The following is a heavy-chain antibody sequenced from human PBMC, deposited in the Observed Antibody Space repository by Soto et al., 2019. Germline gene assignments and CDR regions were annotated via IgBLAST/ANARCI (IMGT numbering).Heavy chain of an antibody. Sequence: GGSLRLSCAASGFTFDDYAMHWVRQAPGKGLEWVSGISWNSGSIGYADSVKGRFTISRDNAKNSLYLQMNSLRAEDTALYYCAKDMNSWNYDVYSISRRNYMDVWGKGTTVTVSS. CDR2: ISWNSGSI. D-gene: IGHD1-7*01. V-gene: IGHV3-9*01. CDR1: GFTFDDYA. CDR3: AKDMNSWNYDVYSISRRNYMDV. J-gene: IGHJ6*03.